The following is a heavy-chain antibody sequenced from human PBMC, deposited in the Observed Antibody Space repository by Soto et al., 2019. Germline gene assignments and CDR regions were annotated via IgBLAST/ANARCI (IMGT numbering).Heavy chain of an antibody. CDR2: INWNGGST. D-gene: IGHD4-4*01. CDR3: ARAPRIYSNFYFDY. V-gene: IGHV3-20*01. CDR1: GFTFDEYG. Sequence: GGSLRLSCAASGFTFDEYGMSWVRQAPGKGLEWVSGINWNGGSTRYADSVKGRFTISRDNAKNSLYLQMKSLRAEDTALYHCARAPRIYSNFYFDYWGQGTLVTVSS. J-gene: IGHJ4*02.